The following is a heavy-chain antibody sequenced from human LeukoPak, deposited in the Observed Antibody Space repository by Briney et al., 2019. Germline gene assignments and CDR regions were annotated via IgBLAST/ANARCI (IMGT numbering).Heavy chain of an antibody. D-gene: IGHD6-19*01. CDR3: AKDHYSSGWYPTPFDY. CDR1: GFTFSSYA. J-gene: IGHJ4*02. Sequence: PGGSLRLSCAASGFTFSSYAMSWVRQAPGKGLEWVSDISGSGGSTYYADSVKGRFTISRDNSKNTLYLQMNSLRAEDTAVYYCAKDHYSSGWYPTPFDYWGQGTLVTVSS. CDR2: ISGSGGST. V-gene: IGHV3-23*01.